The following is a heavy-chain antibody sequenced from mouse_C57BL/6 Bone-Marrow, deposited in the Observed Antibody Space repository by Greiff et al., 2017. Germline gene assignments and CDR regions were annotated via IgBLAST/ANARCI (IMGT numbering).Heavy chain of an antibody. Sequence: VQLQQSGAELVKPGASVKLSCTASGFNIKDYYMHWVKQRTEQGLEWIGRIDPEDGETKYAPKFPGKATITADTSSNTAYLQLSSLTSEDTAVYYCALGVATNCDVWGTGTTVTVSS. CDR3: ALGVATNCDV. D-gene: IGHD1-1*02. CDR1: GFNIKDYY. CDR2: IDPEDGET. V-gene: IGHV14-2*01. J-gene: IGHJ1*03.